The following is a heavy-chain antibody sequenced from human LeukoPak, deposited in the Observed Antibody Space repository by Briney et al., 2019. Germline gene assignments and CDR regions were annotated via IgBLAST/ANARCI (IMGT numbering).Heavy chain of an antibody. CDR2: IYSGGST. D-gene: IGHD6-19*01. J-gene: IGHJ4*02. CDR1: GFTVSSNY. V-gene: IGHV3-53*01. Sequence: GGSLRLSCAASGFTVSSNYMSWVRQAPGKGLEWVSVIYSGGSTYYADSVKGRFTISRDNSKNTLYLQMNSLRAEDTAVYYCARGSSGWHDSDYWGQGTLVTVSS. CDR3: ARGSSGWHDSDY.